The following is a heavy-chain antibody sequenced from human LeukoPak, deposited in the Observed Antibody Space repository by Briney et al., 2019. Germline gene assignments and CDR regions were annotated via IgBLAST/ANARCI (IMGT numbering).Heavy chain of an antibody. D-gene: IGHD4-17*01. Sequence: VASVKVSCKVSGYTLTELSMHWVRQAPGKGLEWMGGFDPEDGETIYAQKFQGRVTMTEDTSTDTAYMELSSLSSEDTAVYYCATYLYGPFDYWGQGTLVTVSS. CDR2: FDPEDGET. J-gene: IGHJ4*02. CDR1: GYTLTELS. CDR3: ATYLYGPFDY. V-gene: IGHV1-24*01.